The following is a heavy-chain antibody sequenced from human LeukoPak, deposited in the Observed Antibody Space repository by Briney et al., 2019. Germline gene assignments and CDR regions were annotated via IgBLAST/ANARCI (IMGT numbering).Heavy chain of an antibody. CDR3: ARELRLAEYGSEYYYGMDV. CDR2: ISTSGTT. J-gene: IGHJ6*02. Sequence: PSETLSLTCTVSGGSISTYYWTWIRQSAGKGLDWIGRISTSGTTNYNPSLKSRVTMSVDTSKNQFSLKLTSVTAADTAVYYCARELRLAEYGSEYYYGMDVWGHGTTVTVSS. D-gene: IGHD3-10*01. V-gene: IGHV4-4*07. CDR1: GGSISTYY.